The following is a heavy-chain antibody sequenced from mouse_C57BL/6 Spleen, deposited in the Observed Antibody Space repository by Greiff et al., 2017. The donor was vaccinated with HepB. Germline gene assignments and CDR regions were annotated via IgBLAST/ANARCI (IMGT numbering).Heavy chain of an antibody. CDR3: ARDGNWDYFDY. J-gene: IGHJ2*01. Sequence: VQLQQSGAELVRPGASVKLSCKASGYTFTDYYINWVKQRPGQGLEWIARIYPGSGNTYYNEKFKGKATLTAEKSSSTAYMQLSSLTSEDSAVYFCARDGNWDYFDYGGQGTTLTVSS. D-gene: IGHD4-1*01. CDR2: IYPGSGNT. V-gene: IGHV1-76*01. CDR1: GYTFTDYY.